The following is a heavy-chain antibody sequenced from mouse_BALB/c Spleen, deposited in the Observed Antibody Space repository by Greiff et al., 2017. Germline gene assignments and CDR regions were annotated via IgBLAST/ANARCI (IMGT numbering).Heavy chain of an antibody. V-gene: IGHV1-7*01. D-gene: IGHD3-1*01. CDR2: INPSTGYT. J-gene: IGHJ3*01. CDR3: ARGSGYFAY. Sequence: QVQLQQSGAELAKPGASVKMSCKASGYTFTSYWMHWVNQRPGQGLEWIGYINPSTGYTEYNQKFKDKATLTADKSSSTAYMQLSSLTSEDSAVYYCARGSGYFAYWGQGTLVTVSA. CDR1: GYTFTSYW.